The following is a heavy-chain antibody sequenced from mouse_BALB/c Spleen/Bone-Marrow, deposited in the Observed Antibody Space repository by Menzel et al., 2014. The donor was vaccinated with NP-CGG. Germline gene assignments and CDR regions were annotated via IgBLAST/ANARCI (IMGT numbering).Heavy chain of an antibody. V-gene: IGHV14-3*02. D-gene: IGHD2-10*02. J-gene: IGHJ4*01. Sequence: EVQLQQSGAELVKPGASVKLSCTASGFNIKDTYMHWVKQRPEQGLEWIGRIDPANGNTKYDPKFQGKATITADTSSNTAYLQLSSLTSEDTAVYYCTRGYGNYALYYYAMDYWGQGTSVTASS. CDR1: GFNIKDTY. CDR3: TRGYGNYALYYYAMDY. CDR2: IDPANGNT.